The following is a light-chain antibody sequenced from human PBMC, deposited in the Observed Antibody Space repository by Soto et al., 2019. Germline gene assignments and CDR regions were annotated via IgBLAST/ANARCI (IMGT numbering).Light chain of an antibody. Sequence: QSALTQPASVSGSPGQSITISCTGTSSDVGGYDYVSWYQQHPGKAPKLMIYEVNNRPSGVSNRFSGSKSGNTASLTISGLQAEDEADYYCSSSTSSSTLVFGTGTKLTVL. CDR2: EVN. CDR1: SSDVGGYDY. V-gene: IGLV2-14*01. J-gene: IGLJ1*01. CDR3: SSSTSSSTLV.